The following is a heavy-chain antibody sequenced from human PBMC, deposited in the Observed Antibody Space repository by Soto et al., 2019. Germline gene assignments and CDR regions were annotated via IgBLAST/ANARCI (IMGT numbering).Heavy chain of an antibody. CDR2: VYYSVGA. V-gene: IGHV4-61*01. CDR3: ARNRRSNSWLDY. CDR1: GDSVSSASYY. J-gene: IGHJ4*02. Sequence: QVQLQESGPGLVKPSETLSLTCSVSGDSVSSASYYWTWIRQPPGKGLEWNGYVYYSVGASYNPSLKSRVTISVYTSKNQFSLKLTSMTAADTAVYYCARNRRSNSWLDYWGPGTLVTVSS. D-gene: IGHD6-13*01.